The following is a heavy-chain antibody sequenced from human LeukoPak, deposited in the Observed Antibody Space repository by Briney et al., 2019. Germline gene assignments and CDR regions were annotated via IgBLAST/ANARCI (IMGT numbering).Heavy chain of an antibody. D-gene: IGHD3-22*01. V-gene: IGHV3-23*01. J-gene: IGHJ4*02. CDR3: AKSGPYDSSGYRFDY. CDR2: ISGSGGST. CDR1: GFTFSSYA. Sequence: GGSLRLSCAASGFTFSSYAMSWVRQAPGKGLEWVSAISGSGGSTYYADSVKGRFTISRDNSKNTLYLQMNSLRAEDTAVYCCAKSGPYDSSGYRFDYWGQGTLVTVSS.